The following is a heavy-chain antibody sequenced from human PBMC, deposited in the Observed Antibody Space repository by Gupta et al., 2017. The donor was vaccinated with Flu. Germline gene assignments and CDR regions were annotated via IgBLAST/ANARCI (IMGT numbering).Heavy chain of an antibody. J-gene: IGHJ4*02. CDR2: INQDGKKK. Sequence: EVQLVESGRGLVQPGGSLRLSCAASGPTFTRSWMSWVRPAPGKGLAWVANINQDGKKKYFVDYVKGRFTISRDNAKNSRYLQMNSLRAEDTAVYYCGESGGGSYPWGQGTLVTVSS. V-gene: IGHV3-7*01. D-gene: IGHD3-3*01. CDR1: GPTFTRSW. CDR3: GESGGGSYP.